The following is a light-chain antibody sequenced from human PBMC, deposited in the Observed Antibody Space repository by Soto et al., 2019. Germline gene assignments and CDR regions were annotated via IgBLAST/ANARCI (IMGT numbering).Light chain of an antibody. CDR3: SSYTSSSTYV. CDR2: NVN. Sequence: QSALIQPPSVSGSPGQSVTISCTGTSSDVGSYDYVSWYQQHPGTVPKPMIYNVNTRPSGVPDRFSGSKSGNTASMTISGLQAEEEADYYCSSYTSSSTYVFGTGTKVTVL. V-gene: IGLV2-18*02. CDR1: SSDVGSYDY. J-gene: IGLJ1*01.